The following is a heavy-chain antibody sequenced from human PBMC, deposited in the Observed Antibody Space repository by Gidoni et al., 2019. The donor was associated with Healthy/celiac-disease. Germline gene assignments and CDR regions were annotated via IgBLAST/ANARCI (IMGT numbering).Heavy chain of an antibody. V-gene: IGHV3-21*01. Sequence: EVQLVVSGGGLFMPGGCSRLPCAAAGGTAGSYSMNWVRQPPGKGMEWVSSIGSSSGYIYYADSVKGRFTITSDNATNSLLLQMNSLRADEAAVYYYAGDKPPYCFYGIDVWGQGTTVTVSS. CDR1: GGTAGSYS. CDR2: IGSSSGYI. J-gene: IGHJ6*02. CDR3: AGDKPPYCFYGIDV.